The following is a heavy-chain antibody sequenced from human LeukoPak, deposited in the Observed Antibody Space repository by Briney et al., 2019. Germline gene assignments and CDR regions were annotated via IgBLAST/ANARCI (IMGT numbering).Heavy chain of an antibody. J-gene: IGHJ4*02. D-gene: IGHD6-19*01. V-gene: IGHV4-34*01. CDR2: INHSGST. Sequence: SETLSLTCAVYGGSFSGYYWNWIRQPPGKGLEWIGEINHSGSTNYNPSLKSRVTISVDTSKNQFSLKLSSVTAADTAVYYCASRSYSSGLSWGQGTLVTVSS. CDR3: ASRSYSSGLS. CDR1: GGSFSGYY.